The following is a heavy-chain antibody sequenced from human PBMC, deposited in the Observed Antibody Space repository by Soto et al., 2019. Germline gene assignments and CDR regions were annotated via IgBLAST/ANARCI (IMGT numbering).Heavy chain of an antibody. D-gene: IGHD5-12*01. Sequence: EVQLVESGGGLVQPGGSLRLSCAASGFTFSNYWMSWVRQAPGKGLEWVANIKQDGTEKNYVDSVKGRFTISRDKATNSLYLQMKSLRVEDTAVYYCARQRWLQLRYFDYWGQGTLVTVSS. CDR1: GFTFSNYW. V-gene: IGHV3-7*03. CDR3: ARQRWLQLRYFDY. J-gene: IGHJ4*02. CDR2: IKQDGTEK.